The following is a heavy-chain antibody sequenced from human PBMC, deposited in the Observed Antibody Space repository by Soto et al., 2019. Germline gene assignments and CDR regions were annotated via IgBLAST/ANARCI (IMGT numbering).Heavy chain of an antibody. CDR1: GGFIDSGAYY. Sequence: TLSLTCTVAGGFIDSGAYYWSWIRQPPGKGLEWIGYIYYDGNSYYNPSLKSRITISVDTSKSQFSLKLRSVTAADSAVYYCVRDVPLASKEAYY. J-gene: IGHJ6*03. D-gene: IGHD2-21*01. CDR3: VRDVPLASKEAYY. V-gene: IGHV4-30-4*01. CDR2: IYYDGNS.